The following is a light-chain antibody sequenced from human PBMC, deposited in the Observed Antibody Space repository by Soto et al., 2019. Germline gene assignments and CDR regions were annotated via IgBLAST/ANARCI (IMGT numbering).Light chain of an antibody. V-gene: IGLV1-51*02. CDR1: SSNIGNNY. Sequence: QSVLTQPPSVSAAPGQKVTISCSGSSSNIGNNYVSWYQQLPGTAPKLLIYKNNNRPTGIPDRFSGSKSGTSATLGITGLQTGDEADYYCGTWDSSLSAYVFGIGTKVTVL. CDR3: GTWDSSLSAYV. CDR2: KNN. J-gene: IGLJ1*01.